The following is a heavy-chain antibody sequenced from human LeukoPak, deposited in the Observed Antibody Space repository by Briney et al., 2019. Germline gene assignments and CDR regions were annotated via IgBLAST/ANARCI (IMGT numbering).Heavy chain of an antibody. CDR2: VSYDGGKK. Sequence: GRSLTLSCAASGFTFSSSGMHWVRQAPAKGLEWVAFVSYDGGKKYYADSVKGRFTISRDNSKNTLYLQMNSLRAEDTAVYYCAKPAYCGGDCYSSPFQHWGQGTLVTVSS. D-gene: IGHD2-21*02. J-gene: IGHJ1*01. CDR1: GFTFSSSG. V-gene: IGHV3-30*18. CDR3: AKPAYCGGDCYSSPFQH.